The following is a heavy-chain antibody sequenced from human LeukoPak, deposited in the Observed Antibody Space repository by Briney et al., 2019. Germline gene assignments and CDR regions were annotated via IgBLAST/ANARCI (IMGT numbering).Heavy chain of an antibody. D-gene: IGHD3-10*01. J-gene: IGHJ5*02. CDR3: ARSMVRGVIMSNWFDP. CDR1: GGSISSGGYS. CDR2: IYHSGST. Sequence: PSQTLSLTCAVSGGSISSGGYSWSWIRQPPGKGLEWIGYIYHSGSTYYNPSLKSRVTISVDRSKNQFSLKLSSVTAADTAVYHCARSMVRGVIMSNWFDPWGQGTLVTVSS. V-gene: IGHV4-30-2*01.